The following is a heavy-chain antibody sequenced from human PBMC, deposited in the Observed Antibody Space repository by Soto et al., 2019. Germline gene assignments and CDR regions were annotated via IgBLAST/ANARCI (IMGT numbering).Heavy chain of an antibody. CDR2: IYNSGST. V-gene: IGHV4-59*08. Sequence: SETLSLTCTVSGGSISNDYWSWIRQPPGKGLEWIGYIYNSGSTNYNPSLRSRVTISVDTSKNMFSLKLTSVTAADTAVYYCAGVGPYYYGSGNYGMDVWGKGTTVTVPS. J-gene: IGHJ6*04. CDR3: AGVGPYYYGSGNYGMDV. CDR1: GGSISNDY. D-gene: IGHD3-10*01.